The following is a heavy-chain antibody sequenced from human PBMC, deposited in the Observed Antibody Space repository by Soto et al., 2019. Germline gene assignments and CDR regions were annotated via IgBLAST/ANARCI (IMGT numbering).Heavy chain of an antibody. D-gene: IGHD1-26*01. CDR1: GYTYTGYY. J-gene: IGHJ6*02. CDR3: ARDLLVGATPYYYYGMDV. Sequence: GVSLKVSCKTSGYTYTGYYMHWVRKNKRQGLEWMGWINPNSGGTNYAQKFQGWVTMTRDTSISTAYMELSRLRSDDTAVYYCARDLLVGATPYYYYGMDVWGQGTTVTVSS. V-gene: IGHV1-2*04. CDR2: INPNSGGT.